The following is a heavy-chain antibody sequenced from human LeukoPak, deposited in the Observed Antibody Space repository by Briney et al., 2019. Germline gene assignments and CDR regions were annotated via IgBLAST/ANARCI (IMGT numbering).Heavy chain of an antibody. D-gene: IGHD2-2*02. Sequence: SETLSLTCAVYGGSFSGYYWSWIRQPPGKGLEWIGEINYSGSTNYNPSLKSRVTISVDTSKNQFSLKLSSVTAADTAVYYCARGGIVVVPAAIRGRFDYWGQGTLVTVSS. J-gene: IGHJ4*02. V-gene: IGHV4-34*01. CDR1: GGSFSGYY. CDR2: INYSGST. CDR3: ARGGIVVVPAAIRGRFDY.